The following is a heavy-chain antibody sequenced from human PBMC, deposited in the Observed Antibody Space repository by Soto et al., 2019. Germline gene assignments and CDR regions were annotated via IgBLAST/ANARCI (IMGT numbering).Heavy chain of an antibody. J-gene: IGHJ4*02. CDR1: GFTFSNYG. Sequence: GGSLRLSCAASGFTFSNYGMSWVRQAPGKGLVWVSSISASTGNTYYTDSVKGRFTISRDNSKKTLFLYLQMNNLGAEDTALYYCVRHEGYCTTTSCYDLGWPDYWGQGTLVTVSS. D-gene: IGHD2-2*01. V-gene: IGHV3-23*01. CDR3: VRHEGYCTTTSCYDLGWPDY. CDR2: ISASTGNT.